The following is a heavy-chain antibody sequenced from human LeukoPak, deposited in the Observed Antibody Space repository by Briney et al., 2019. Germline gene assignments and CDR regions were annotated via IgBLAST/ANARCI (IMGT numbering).Heavy chain of an antibody. CDR3: ARDWTSEYSSWYYYNLRRQPYFDY. V-gene: IGHV3-30-3*01. CDR2: ISSDGSNK. Sequence: GGSLRLSCAASGFTFSSYAMHWVRQAPGKGLEWVAVISSDGSNKNYADSVKGRFTISRDNSKNTLYLEMNSLRAEDTAVYYCARDWTSEYSSWYYYNLRRQPYFDYWGQGTLVTVSS. CDR1: GFTFSSYA. D-gene: IGHD6-6*01. J-gene: IGHJ4*02.